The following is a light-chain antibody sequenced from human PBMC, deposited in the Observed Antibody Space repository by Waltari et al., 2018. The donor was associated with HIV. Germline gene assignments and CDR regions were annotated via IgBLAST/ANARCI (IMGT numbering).Light chain of an antibody. Sequence: QTVVTQEPSFSVSPGGTVTLTCGLTSGSVSSTYYPSWYQQTPGPAPRTLIYSTNTRSSGVPHRFSGSILGNKAALTITGAQADDESDYYCVLYMGSGIWVFGGGTKLTVL. CDR1: SGSVSSTYY. CDR2: STN. J-gene: IGLJ3*02. CDR3: VLYMGSGIWV. V-gene: IGLV8-61*01.